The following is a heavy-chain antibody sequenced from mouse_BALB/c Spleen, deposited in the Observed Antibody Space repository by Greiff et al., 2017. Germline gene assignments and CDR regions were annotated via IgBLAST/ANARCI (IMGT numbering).Heavy chain of an antibody. D-gene: IGHD1-2*01. V-gene: IGHV5-12-1*01. J-gene: IGHJ2*01. Sequence: EVKLVESGGGLVKPGGSLKLSCAASGFAFSSYDMSWVRQTPEKRLEWVAYISSGGGSTYYPDTVKGRFTISRDNAKNTLYLQMSSLKSEDTAMYYCARDYYGYDYFDYWGQGTTLTVSS. CDR1: GFAFSSYD. CDR2: ISSGGGST. CDR3: ARDYYGYDYFDY.